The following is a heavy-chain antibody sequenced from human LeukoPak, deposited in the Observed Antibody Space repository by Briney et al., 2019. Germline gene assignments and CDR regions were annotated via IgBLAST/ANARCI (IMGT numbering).Heavy chain of an antibody. CDR3: ARGYYYGSGSYGCMDV. D-gene: IGHD3-10*01. CDR2: INTNTGNP. CDR1: GYTFTSYY. V-gene: IGHV7-4-1*02. J-gene: IGHJ6*03. Sequence: ASVKVSCKASGYTFTSYYMDWVRQAPGQGLEWMGWINTNTGNPTYAQGFTERFVFSLDTSVSTAYLQISSLKAEDTAVYYCARGYYYGSGSYGCMDVWGKGTTVTISS.